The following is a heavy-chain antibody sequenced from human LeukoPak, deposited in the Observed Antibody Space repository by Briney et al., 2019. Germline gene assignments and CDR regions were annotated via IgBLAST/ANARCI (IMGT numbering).Heavy chain of an antibody. CDR1: GFTFSHIG. V-gene: IGHV3-23*01. CDR3: AKALYDSPLTGDP. J-gene: IGHJ5*02. D-gene: IGHD3-22*01. CDR2: IHPNGVNT. Sequence: GGSLRLSCEASGFTFSHIGMAWVRQAPGKGLEWVSSIHPNGVNTHYADSMKGRFTISRDNSKNTLFLQMNSLRVEDTATYYCAKALYDSPLTGDPWGQGTLVTVSS.